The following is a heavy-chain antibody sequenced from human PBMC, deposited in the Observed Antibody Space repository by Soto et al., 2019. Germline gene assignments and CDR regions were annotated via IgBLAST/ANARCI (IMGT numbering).Heavy chain of an antibody. J-gene: IGHJ3*02. CDR3: VRGGYMHACDI. Sequence: EVQLVESGGGLVQPGGSLRLSCAASGFTFSSYWMYWVRQAPGKGLEWVSHMNNDGSYIIYAESVKGRFTFSRDNAKNPLYLEMNSLRAEDTAVYYCVRGGYMHACDIWGQGTMVTVSS. CDR2: MNNDGSYI. D-gene: IGHD6-13*01. V-gene: IGHV3-74*01. CDR1: GFTFSSYW.